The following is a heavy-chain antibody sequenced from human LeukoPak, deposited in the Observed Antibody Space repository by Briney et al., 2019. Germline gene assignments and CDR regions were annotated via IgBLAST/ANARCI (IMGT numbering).Heavy chain of an antibody. CDR3: AGSDFWSGYYRPYYFDF. Sequence: PGGSLRLSCAASGFTLSDYYMSWIRQAPGKGLEWVSYISGSGSTIYYADSVKGRFTLSRDNAKNSLYLQMNSLGVEDTAVYYCAGSDFWSGYYRPYYFDFWGQGTLVTVSS. J-gene: IGHJ4*02. D-gene: IGHD3-3*01. CDR2: ISGSGSTI. CDR1: GFTLSDYY. V-gene: IGHV3-11*04.